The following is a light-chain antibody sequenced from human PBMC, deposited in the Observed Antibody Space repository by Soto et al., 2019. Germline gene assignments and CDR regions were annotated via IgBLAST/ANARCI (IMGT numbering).Light chain of an antibody. Sequence: DIQMTQSPSTLSASVGDRVTITCRVSQSINIWLAWYQQKPGKAPKVLIYKASSLQRGVPSRFNGRGSGTEFTLTISSLQPDDFATYYCQQYNSYPYTFGQGTKLEIK. CDR3: QQYNSYPYT. CDR2: KAS. J-gene: IGKJ2*01. V-gene: IGKV1-5*03. CDR1: QSINIW.